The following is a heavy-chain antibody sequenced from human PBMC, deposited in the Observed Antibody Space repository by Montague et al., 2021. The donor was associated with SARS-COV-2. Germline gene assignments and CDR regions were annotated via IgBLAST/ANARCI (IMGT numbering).Heavy chain of an antibody. CDR2: IFHSGIT. J-gene: IGHJ5*02. D-gene: IGHD1-20*01. CDR1: GGSISSYY. V-gene: IGHV4-59*13. Sequence: SETLSLTCTVSGGSISSYYWSWIRQPPGKGLEWIGYIFHSGITDYNPSLKSRVTISVDMSKNQFSLQLNSVTAADSAVYYCARTEYNWNDWFDPWGQGTLAPV. CDR3: ARTEYNWNDWFDP.